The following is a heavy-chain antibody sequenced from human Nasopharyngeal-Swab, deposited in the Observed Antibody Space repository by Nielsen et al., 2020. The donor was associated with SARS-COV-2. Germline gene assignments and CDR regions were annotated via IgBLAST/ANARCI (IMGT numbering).Heavy chain of an antibody. Sequence: SETLSLTCTVSGDSISSSTNYWVWIRQPPGKGLEWIGSFYYSGSTYYNPSLKSRVTISVDTSKNQLSLKLSSVTAADTAVYYCARGSLGIFGVVRSMGDWGQGTLVTVSS. D-gene: IGHD3-3*01. V-gene: IGHV4-39*01. CDR3: ARGSLGIFGVVRSMGD. J-gene: IGHJ4*02. CDR2: FYYSGST. CDR1: GDSISSSTNY.